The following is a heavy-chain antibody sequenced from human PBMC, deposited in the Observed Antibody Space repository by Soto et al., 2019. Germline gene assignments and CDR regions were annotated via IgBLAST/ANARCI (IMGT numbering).Heavy chain of an antibody. CDR3: ARASRITMVRGVIHNWFDP. J-gene: IGHJ5*02. CDR2: IYYSGST. Sequence: SETLSLTCTVSGGSISSGGYYWSWVRQHPGKGLEWIGYIYYSGSTYYNPSLKSRVTISVDTSKNQFSLKLSSVTAADTAVYYCARASRITMVRGVIHNWFDPWGQGTLVTVSS. D-gene: IGHD3-10*01. V-gene: IGHV4-31*03. CDR1: GGSISSGGYY.